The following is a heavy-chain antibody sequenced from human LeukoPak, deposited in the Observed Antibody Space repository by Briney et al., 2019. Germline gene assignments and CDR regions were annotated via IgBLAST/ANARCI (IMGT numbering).Heavy chain of an antibody. D-gene: IGHD3-10*01. CDR3: ARKSGSGNFPLDY. Sequence: GGSLRLSCAASGFTFSSYWMHWVRQAPGKGLEWVSVISAGGITTYYADSVKGRFTISRDNSKNTVFLQMSSLRAEDTALYYCARKSGSGNFPLDYWGQGTLVTVSS. J-gene: IGHJ4*02. CDR2: ISAGGITT. V-gene: IGHV3-23*01. CDR1: GFTFSSYW.